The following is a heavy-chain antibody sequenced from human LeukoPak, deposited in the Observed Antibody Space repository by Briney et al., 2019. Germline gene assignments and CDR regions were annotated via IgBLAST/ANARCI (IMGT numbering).Heavy chain of an antibody. CDR3: GRDWFKTGDPAS. Sequence: PGGSLRLSCEASGFSVSNYYMSWVRQAPGKGLECVSVIYSGGTTRYPDSVKGRFTISRDNSKNTLYLQMSNLRVEDTAVYYCGRDWFKTGDPASWGQGTLVIVSS. V-gene: IGHV3-66*01. CDR2: IYSGGTT. D-gene: IGHD7-27*01. J-gene: IGHJ4*02. CDR1: GFSVSNYY.